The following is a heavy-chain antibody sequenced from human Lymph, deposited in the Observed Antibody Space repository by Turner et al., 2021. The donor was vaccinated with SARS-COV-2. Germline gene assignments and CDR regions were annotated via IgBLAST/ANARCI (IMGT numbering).Heavy chain of an antibody. V-gene: IGHV3-30*04. D-gene: IGHD1-26*01. CDR2: ISYDGSNK. CDR1: GFTFSSYA. J-gene: IGHJ4*02. Sequence: QVQRVESGGGVVQSGRSLRLSCPASGFTFSSYAMHWARQAPGKGMEWVAVISYDGSNKDYTDSVKGRFTISRDNSKNTLYLEMHSLGAGDTAVFYCGKPYSGSGSAYFDYWGQGTLVTVSS. CDR3: GKPYSGSGSAYFDY.